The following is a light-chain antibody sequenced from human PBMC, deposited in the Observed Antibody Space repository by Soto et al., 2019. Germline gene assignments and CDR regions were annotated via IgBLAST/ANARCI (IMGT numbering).Light chain of an antibody. CDR2: KAS. Sequence: DIQMTQSPSTLSASVGDRVTITCRASQTIDSWLAWYQQRPGKPPNLLIYKASTLASGVPSRFSGSGSGTEFTLTINSLQPDDFATYYCQQANSFPRTFGGGTKV. CDR1: QTIDSW. J-gene: IGKJ4*01. CDR3: QQANSFPRT. V-gene: IGKV1-5*03.